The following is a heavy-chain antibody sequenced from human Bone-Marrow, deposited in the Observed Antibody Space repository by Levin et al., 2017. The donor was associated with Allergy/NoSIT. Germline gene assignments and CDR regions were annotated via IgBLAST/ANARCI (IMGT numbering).Heavy chain of an antibody. J-gene: IGHJ4*02. CDR3: ARLRRYGDYVRPCFDY. Sequence: SSETLSLTCAVYGGSFSGYYWSWIRQPPGKGLEWIGEINHSGSTNYNPSLKSRVTISVDTSKNQFSLKLSSVTAADTAVYYCARLRRYGDYVRPCFDYWGQGTLVTVSS. V-gene: IGHV4-34*01. CDR2: INHSGST. CDR1: GGSFSGYY. D-gene: IGHD4-17*01.